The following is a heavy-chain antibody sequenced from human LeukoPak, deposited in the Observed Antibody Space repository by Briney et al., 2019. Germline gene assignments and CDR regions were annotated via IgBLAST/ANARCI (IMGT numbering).Heavy chain of an antibody. V-gene: IGHV3-15*01. Sequence: GGSLRLSCEASGFTFSKVWMSWVRRAPGKGREWVGRIKSKSDDGTRDYAPPVRGRFTISRDDSKSTVYLQMESLRSEDTGVYYCCGTRGDLWGQGTLVTVSS. J-gene: IGHJ5*02. CDR2: IKSKSDDGTR. CDR3: CGTRGDL. D-gene: IGHD1-14*01. CDR1: GFTFSKVW.